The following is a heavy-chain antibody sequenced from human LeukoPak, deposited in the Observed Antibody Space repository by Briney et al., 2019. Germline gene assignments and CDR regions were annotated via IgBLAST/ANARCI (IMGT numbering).Heavy chain of an antibody. CDR3: AKPRYDFWSGYTLDP. CDR2: INPNSGGT. CDR1: GYTFTGYY. Sequence: ASVKVSCKASGYTFTGYYMHWVRQAPGQGLEWMGLINPNSGGTNYAQKFQGRVTMTRDTSISTAYMELSRLRSDDTAVYYCAKPRYDFWSGYTLDPWGQGTLVTVSS. J-gene: IGHJ5*02. V-gene: IGHV1-2*02. D-gene: IGHD3-3*01.